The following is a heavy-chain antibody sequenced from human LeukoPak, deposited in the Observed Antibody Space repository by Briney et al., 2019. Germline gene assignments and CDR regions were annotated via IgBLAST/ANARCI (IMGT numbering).Heavy chain of an antibody. Sequence: ASVKVSCKASGYTFTGYYMHWVRQAPGQGLEWMGWINPNSGGTNYAQKFRGRVTMTRDTSISTAYMELRRLRSDDTAVYYCARAGCRSTSCYTRLVYWGQGTLVTVSS. CDR1: GYTFTGYY. J-gene: IGHJ4*02. CDR3: ARAGCRSTSCYTRLVY. V-gene: IGHV1-2*02. D-gene: IGHD2-2*02. CDR2: INPNSGGT.